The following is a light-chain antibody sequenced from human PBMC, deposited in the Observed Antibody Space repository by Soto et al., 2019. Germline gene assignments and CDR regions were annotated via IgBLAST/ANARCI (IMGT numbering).Light chain of an antibody. J-gene: IGLJ2*01. CDR2: EVS. CDR3: SSYAGSNFVV. CDR1: SSDVGSYNR. V-gene: IGLV2-18*02. Sequence: QSVLTQPPSVSGSPGQSVTISCTGTSSDVGSYNRVSWYQQPPGTAPKLMIYEVSNRPSGVPDRFSGSKSGNTASLTISGLQAEDEADYYCSSYAGSNFVVFGGGTKVTVL.